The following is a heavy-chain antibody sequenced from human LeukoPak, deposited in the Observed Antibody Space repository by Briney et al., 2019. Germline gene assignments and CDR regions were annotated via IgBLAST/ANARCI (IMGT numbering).Heavy chain of an antibody. CDR2: ISYDGRNK. V-gene: IGHV3-30*18. Sequence: GGSLRLSCAASGFTFSSYDMHWVRQAPGKGLEWVAVISYDGRNKYYADSVKGRFTISRDNSKNALFLQMNSLRAEDTALYYCANKGASGWRFDYWGQGTLVTVSS. CDR3: ANKGASGWRFDY. D-gene: IGHD6-19*01. J-gene: IGHJ4*02. CDR1: GFTFSSYD.